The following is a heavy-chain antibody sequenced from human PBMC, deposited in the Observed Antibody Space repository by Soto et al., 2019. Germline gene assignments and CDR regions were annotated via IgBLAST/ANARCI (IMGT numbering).Heavy chain of an antibody. CDR1: GFSFNNYW. J-gene: IGHJ4*02. V-gene: IGHV3-74*01. Sequence: EVQLVESGGGLVQPGGSLRLSCASSGFSFNNYWMHWVRQAPGKGLVWVSRVRGDETMTNYADSVKGRFTISRDNATNTLYLQMNSLRAEDTAVYFCARDGTKAEFDYWGQGTLVTVSS. CDR2: VRGDETMT. CDR3: ARDGTKAEFDY. D-gene: IGHD1-26*01.